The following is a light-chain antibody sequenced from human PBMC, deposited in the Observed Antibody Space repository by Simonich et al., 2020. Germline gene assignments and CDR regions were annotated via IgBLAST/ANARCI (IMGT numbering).Light chain of an antibody. CDR3: QQYYSTPYT. J-gene: IGKJ2*01. V-gene: IGKV4-1*01. CDR2: WAS. CDR1: QSVLNSPNNKNY. Sequence: DIVMTQSPDSLAVSLGERATINCKSSQSVLNSPNNKNYLAWYQQKPGKPPKLLIYWASTRESGVPDRFSGSGSGTDFTLTISSLQAEDVAVYYCQQYYSTPYTFGQGTKLEIK.